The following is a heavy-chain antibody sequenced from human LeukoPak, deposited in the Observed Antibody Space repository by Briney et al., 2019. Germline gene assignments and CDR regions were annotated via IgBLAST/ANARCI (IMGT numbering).Heavy chain of an antibody. Sequence: GASVKVSCKSSGYNFTSYYIHWVRQAPGPGLEWMGIVNPSTGSTSYPQKFQGRVTMTRDSSTSTVYMDLSSLRSEDTAVYFCAREFASVPLDCWGQGTLVTVSS. D-gene: IGHD3-10*01. CDR1: GYNFTSYY. J-gene: IGHJ4*02. CDR2: VNPSTGST. V-gene: IGHV1-46*01. CDR3: AREFASVPLDC.